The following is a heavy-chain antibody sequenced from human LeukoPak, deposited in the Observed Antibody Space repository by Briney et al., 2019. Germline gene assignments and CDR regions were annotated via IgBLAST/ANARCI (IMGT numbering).Heavy chain of an antibody. Sequence: GRSLRLSCAASGFTFSSYGMHWVRQAPGTGLEWVGFVRFDGNEKYYADSVKGRFTISRDTSRNTLYLQMNSLRAEDTAVYYCAKDLMRDRWFGESWGQGTLVTVSS. CDR1: GFTFSSYG. J-gene: IGHJ1*01. CDR2: VRFDGNEK. D-gene: IGHD3-10*01. CDR3: AKDLMRDRWFGES. V-gene: IGHV3-30*02.